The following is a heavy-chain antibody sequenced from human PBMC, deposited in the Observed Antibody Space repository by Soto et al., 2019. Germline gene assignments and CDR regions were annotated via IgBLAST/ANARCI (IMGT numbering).Heavy chain of an antibody. J-gene: IGHJ4*02. CDR2: ISSSGSTI. Sequence: GGSLRLACAASGFTFSPYEMSWVRQAPGKGLEWISYISSSGSTIHYADSVKGRFSISRDNAKKSLFLQMNSLRAEDTAVYYCVREAPCSNGVCQFDYWGRGTLVTVSS. CDR3: VREAPCSNGVCQFDY. V-gene: IGHV3-48*03. D-gene: IGHD2-8*01. CDR1: GFTFSPYE.